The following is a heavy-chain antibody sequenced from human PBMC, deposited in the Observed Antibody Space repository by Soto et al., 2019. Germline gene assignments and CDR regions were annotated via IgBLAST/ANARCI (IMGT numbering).Heavy chain of an antibody. V-gene: IGHV1-2*04. Sequence: GASVKVSCKASGYTFTGYYMHWVRQAPGQGLEWMGWINPNSGGTNYAQKFQGWVIMTRDTSISPASMELSRRRSDDTAVYYCARPFRYFSSGWYRYFDYWGPGTLVTVSS. CDR2: INPNSGGT. CDR1: GYTFTGYY. J-gene: IGHJ4*02. D-gene: IGHD6-19*01. CDR3: ARPFRYFSSGWYRYFDY.